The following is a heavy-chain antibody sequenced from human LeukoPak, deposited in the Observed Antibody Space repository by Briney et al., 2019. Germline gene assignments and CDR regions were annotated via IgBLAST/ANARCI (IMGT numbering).Heavy chain of an antibody. V-gene: IGHV3-23*01. J-gene: IGHJ4*02. Sequence: GGSLRLSCAASGFTFSSYAMSWVRQAPGKGLEWVSAISGSGGSTYYPDSVKGRFTISRDNSKNTLYLQMNSLRAEDTAVYYCAQLRNYDFWSGFDYWGQGTLVTVSS. D-gene: IGHD3-3*01. CDR1: GFTFSSYA. CDR3: AQLRNYDFWSGFDY. CDR2: ISGSGGST.